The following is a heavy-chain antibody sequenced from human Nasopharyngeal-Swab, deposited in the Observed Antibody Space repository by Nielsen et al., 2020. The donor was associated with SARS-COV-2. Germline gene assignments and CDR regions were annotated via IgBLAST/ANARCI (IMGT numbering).Heavy chain of an antibody. CDR3: VKDSTWFDP. CDR2: ITPSGDST. Sequence: GESLKISCAASGFPFSSYAMSWVRQAPGKGLEWVSAITPSGDSTYYADSVKGRFTISRDNSKNTLYLQMNSLRAEDTAVYYCVKDSTWFDPWGQGTLVTVSS. CDR1: GFPFSSYA. V-gene: IGHV3-23*01. J-gene: IGHJ5*02.